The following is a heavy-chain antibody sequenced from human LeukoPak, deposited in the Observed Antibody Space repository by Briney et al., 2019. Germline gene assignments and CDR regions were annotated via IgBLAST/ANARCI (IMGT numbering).Heavy chain of an antibody. Sequence: PSETLSLTCAVYGGSFSGYSWSWVRQPPGKGLEWIGEINHSASINSTPSLKSRISISVNTSKNQFSLKLSSVTAADTAVYYCARGTYYYGSGRNYYMDVWGKGTTVTVSS. CDR1: GGSFSGYS. J-gene: IGHJ6*03. D-gene: IGHD3-10*01. CDR3: ARGTYYYGSGRNYYMDV. V-gene: IGHV4-34*01. CDR2: INHSASI.